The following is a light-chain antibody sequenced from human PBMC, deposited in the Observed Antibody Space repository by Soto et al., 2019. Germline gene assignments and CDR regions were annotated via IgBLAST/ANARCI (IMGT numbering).Light chain of an antibody. CDR3: LQGTYCPYS. J-gene: IGKJ2*01. Sequence: DVVMTQSPLSLPVTLGQPASISCRSSQSPLYSDGNTYLSWFHQRPGQSPRRLIYKVSHRDSGVPHSFIGSGSGSDFTLQINTLEADDLRVYSYLQGTYCPYSFGQRTKLLIK. CDR1: QSPLYSDGNTY. CDR2: KVS. V-gene: IGKV2-30*01.